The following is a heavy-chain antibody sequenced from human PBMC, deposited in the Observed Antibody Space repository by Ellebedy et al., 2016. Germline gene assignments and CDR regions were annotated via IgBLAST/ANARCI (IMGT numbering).Heavy chain of an antibody. J-gene: IGHJ4*02. V-gene: IGHV3-7*01. CDR3: ASLGGRQRYSD. CDR1: GFTFNSYW. CDR2: IKQDGSKK. D-gene: IGHD6-6*01. Sequence: ETLSLTCAASGFTFNSYWMSWVRQAPGKGLEWVANIKQDGSKKYHVDSVRGRFTISRDNARNSLYLQMNSLRAEDTAVYYCASLGGRQRYSDWGQGTLVTVST.